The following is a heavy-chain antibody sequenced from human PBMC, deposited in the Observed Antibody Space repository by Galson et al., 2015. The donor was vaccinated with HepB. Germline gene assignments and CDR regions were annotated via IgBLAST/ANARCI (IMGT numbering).Heavy chain of an antibody. V-gene: IGHV1-69*13. CDR3: AKGGPLRWSGYPHQYYYYGMDV. J-gene: IGHJ6*02. Sequence: SVKVSCKASGGTFSSYAISWVRQAPGQGLEWMGGIIPIFGTANYAQKFQGRVTITADESTSTAYMELSSLRSEDTAVYYCAKGGPLRWSGYPHQYYYYGMDVWGQGTTVTVSS. CDR2: IIPIFGTA. CDR1: GGTFSSYA. D-gene: IGHD3-3*01.